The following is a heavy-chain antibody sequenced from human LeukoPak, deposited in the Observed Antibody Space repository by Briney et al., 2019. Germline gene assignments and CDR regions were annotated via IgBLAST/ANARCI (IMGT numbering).Heavy chain of an antibody. V-gene: IGHV1-69*13. J-gene: IGHJ6*02. CDR3: ARGSTGVYYYYAMDV. Sequence: SVKVSCKASGGTFSSYAINWVRQAPGQGLEWMGGIIPIFGTANYAQMFQGRVTITADESTSTAYMELSSLRSEDTAVYYCARGSTGVYYYYAMDVWGQGTTVTVSS. CDR2: IIPIFGTA. D-gene: IGHD7-27*01. CDR1: GGTFSSYA.